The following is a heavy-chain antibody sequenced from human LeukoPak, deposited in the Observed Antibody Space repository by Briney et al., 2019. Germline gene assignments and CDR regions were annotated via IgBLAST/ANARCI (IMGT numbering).Heavy chain of an antibody. D-gene: IGHD3-22*01. CDR2: ISGSGTYT. V-gene: IGHV3-23*01. J-gene: IGHJ4*02. Sequence: GGSLRLSCATSGFTFSSYAMSWVRQAPGKGLEWVSGISGSGTYTDYADSVKGRFTISRDNSKNTLYLQMNRLRAEDTAVYYCAKYQYXSSGYXPLFDYWGQGXLXTXSS. CDR3: AKYQYXSSGYXPLFDY. CDR1: GFTFSSYA.